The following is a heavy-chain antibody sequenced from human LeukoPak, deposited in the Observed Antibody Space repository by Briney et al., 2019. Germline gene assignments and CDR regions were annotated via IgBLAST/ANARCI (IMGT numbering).Heavy chain of an antibody. CDR3: AWGFSCRLKYFDY. Sequence: GGSLRLSCAASGFTFSRSAMDWVRLAPGEGLESVPLMWSDGHNKYYADSMKGRFIVSRDSSKNTLFLQMSSLRAEDTAVYYSAWGFSCRLKYFDYWGQGTLVTVSS. CDR1: GFTFSRSA. CDR2: MWSDGHNK. J-gene: IGHJ4*02. D-gene: IGHD3-16*01. V-gene: IGHV3-33*07.